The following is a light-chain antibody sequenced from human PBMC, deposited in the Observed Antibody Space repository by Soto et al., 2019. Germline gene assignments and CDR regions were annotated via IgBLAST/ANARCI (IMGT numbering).Light chain of an antibody. V-gene: IGKV3-20*01. Sequence: DIVLTQSPGTLSVSPGERATLSCRASQTISSNYLAWYQQKPGQPPSLPIYGTSSRATGIPDRFSGSGSGADFTLTISGLEPEDSAIYYCQQYISWTFGQGTKVEIK. CDR2: GTS. CDR1: QTISSNY. J-gene: IGKJ1*01. CDR3: QQYISWT.